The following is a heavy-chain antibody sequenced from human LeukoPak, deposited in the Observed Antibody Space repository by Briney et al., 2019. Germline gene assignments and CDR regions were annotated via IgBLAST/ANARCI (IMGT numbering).Heavy chain of an antibody. J-gene: IGHJ4*02. Sequence: ASVKVSCKASGYTLTSYYIHWVRQAPGQGLEWMGWVNPISGRTQYAQRFQGRVTMTRDTSITTAYMELSSLTSDDTAVYYCGRVLAPKIDLFDSWGQGTLVTVSS. CDR3: GRVLAPKIDLFDS. D-gene: IGHD5-12*01. V-gene: IGHV1-2*02. CDR2: VNPISGRT. CDR1: GYTLTSYY.